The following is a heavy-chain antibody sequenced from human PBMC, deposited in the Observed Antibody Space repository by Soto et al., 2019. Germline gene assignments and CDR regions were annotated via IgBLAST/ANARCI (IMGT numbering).Heavy chain of an antibody. Sequence: GGSLRLSCAASGFTFSTYAMNWVRQTPGKGLEYVSAISSNGCSTYYVDSVKGRFTISRDNSKNTLYLQMGSLRAEDTAVYYCARAPLHGYDSRGYYYVTAFDIWGQGTMVTVS. V-gene: IGHV3-64*02. CDR1: GFTFSTYA. CDR3: ARAPLHGYDSRGYYYVTAFDI. CDR2: ISSNGCST. J-gene: IGHJ3*02. D-gene: IGHD3-22*01.